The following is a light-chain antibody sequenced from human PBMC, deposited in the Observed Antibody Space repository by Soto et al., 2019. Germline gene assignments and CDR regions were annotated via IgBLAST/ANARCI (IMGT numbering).Light chain of an antibody. CDR2: AAS. CDR1: QSVRSNY. CDR3: QQYGASPPWT. Sequence: ELVLTQSPGTLSLSPGERATLSCRASQSVRSNYLAWYQQKPGQAPRLLIYAASSRATGIPDRFSGSGSGTDFTLTINRLESADFAVYYCQQYGASPPWTFGLGTKVEMK. J-gene: IGKJ1*01. V-gene: IGKV3-20*01.